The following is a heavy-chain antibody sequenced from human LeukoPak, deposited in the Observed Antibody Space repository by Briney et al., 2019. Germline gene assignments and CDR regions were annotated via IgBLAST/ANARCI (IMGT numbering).Heavy chain of an antibody. V-gene: IGHV3-15*01. D-gene: IGHD6-25*01. CDR3: TTVGSAWNFDY. CDR2: VKSKRDGGTI. J-gene: IGHJ4*02. Sequence: GGSLRLSCAASGFTFSNAWMTWVSQAPGKGLEWVARVKSKRDGGTIDYAAPVKGRFTISRDDSKDTLYLQMNSLEIEDAAVYYCTTVGSAWNFDYWGQGTLVTVSS. CDR1: GFTFSNAW.